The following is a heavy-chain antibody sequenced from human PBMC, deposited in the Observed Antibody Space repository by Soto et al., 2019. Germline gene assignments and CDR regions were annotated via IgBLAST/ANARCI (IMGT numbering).Heavy chain of an antibody. CDR1: GFTFSTYA. D-gene: IGHD6-19*01. CDR3: ARDQSSGWTGESDY. CDR2: ISYDGTNK. J-gene: IGHJ4*02. V-gene: IGHV3-30-3*01. Sequence: QVQLVESGGGVVQPGRSLRLSCAASGFTFSTYAMHWVRQAPGKGLEGEAVISYDGTNKYYADSVKGRFTISRDNSTNTLYLQMNSLRAEDTAVYYCARDQSSGWTGESDYWGQGTLVTVSS.